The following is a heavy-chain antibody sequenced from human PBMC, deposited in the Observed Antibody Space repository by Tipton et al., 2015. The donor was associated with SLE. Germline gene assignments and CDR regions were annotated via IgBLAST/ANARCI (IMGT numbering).Heavy chain of an antibody. CDR2: ISYDGSNK. D-gene: IGHD3-10*01. CDR1: GFTFSSYA. Sequence: SLRLSCAASGFTFSSYAMHWVRQAPGKGLEWVAVISYDGSNKYYADSVKGRFTISRDNSKNTLYLQMNSLRAEDTAVYYCAGRRGIIIGNNMDVWGQGTTVTVSS. V-gene: IGHV3-30*04. CDR3: AGRRGIIIGNNMDV. J-gene: IGHJ6*01.